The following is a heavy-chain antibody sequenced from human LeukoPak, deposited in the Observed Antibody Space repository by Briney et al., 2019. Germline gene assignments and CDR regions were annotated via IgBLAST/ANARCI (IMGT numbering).Heavy chain of an antibody. CDR1: GFTFSRYS. J-gene: IGHJ5*02. V-gene: IGHV3-21*01. CDR3: ARDLEQQLFDL. D-gene: IGHD6-13*01. CDR2: ITISSTYL. Sequence: AGSLRLSCAASGFTFSRYSMNWVRQAPGKGLHWVSAITISSTYLFYADSVKGRFTISRDNAKNSLYLQMNSLRAEDTAVYYCARDLEQQLFDLWGQGTLVTVSS.